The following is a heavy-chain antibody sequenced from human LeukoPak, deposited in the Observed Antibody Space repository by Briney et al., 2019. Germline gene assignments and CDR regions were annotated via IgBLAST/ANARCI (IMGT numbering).Heavy chain of an antibody. CDR3: ARDRGYLDY. D-gene: IGHD3-10*01. CDR2: IYYSGST. V-gene: IGHV4-61*01. J-gene: IGHJ4*02. Sequence: RSSETLSLTCTVSGGSVSSGSYYWSWIRQPPGKGLEWIGYIYYSGSTNYNSSLKSRVTISVDTSKNQFSLKLSSVTAADTAVYYCARDRGYLDYWGQGTLVTVSS. CDR1: GGSVSSGSYY.